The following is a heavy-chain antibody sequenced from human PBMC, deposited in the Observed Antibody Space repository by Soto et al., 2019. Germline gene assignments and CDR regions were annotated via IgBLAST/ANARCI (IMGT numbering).Heavy chain of an antibody. CDR2: IISMFGTP. V-gene: IGHV1-69*01. Sequence: QVQLVQSGAEVKKPGSSVKVSCKASGGTFNRHAFRWVRQAHGQGLEWMGGIISMFGTPNYAQNFQGRVTITADESTNTAYMELSRLTSQDTAVYYGALSRHYYEESCRENYFDYWGQGTLVTVYS. J-gene: IGHJ4*02. CDR1: GGTFNRHA. D-gene: IGHD3-22*01. CDR3: ALSRHYYEESCRENYFDY.